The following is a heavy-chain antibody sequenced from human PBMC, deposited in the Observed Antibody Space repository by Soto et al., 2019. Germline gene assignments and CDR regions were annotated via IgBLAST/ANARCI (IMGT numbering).Heavy chain of an antibody. J-gene: IGHJ4*02. V-gene: IGHV4-59*01. CDR3: ARNNHFDS. Sequence: SETLSLTCTVSGASISSYYWSWIRQPPGKGLEWIGYISSSGSNYNPSLKSRVTISLDKSKNEFSLKMKSVTAADTAVYYCARNNHFDSCGQGTLVTVYS. CDR1: GASISSYY. CDR2: ISSSGS.